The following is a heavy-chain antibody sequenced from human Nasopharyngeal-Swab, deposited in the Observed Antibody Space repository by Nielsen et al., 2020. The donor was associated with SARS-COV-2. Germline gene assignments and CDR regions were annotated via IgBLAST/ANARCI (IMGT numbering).Heavy chain of an antibody. D-gene: IGHD3-10*01. J-gene: IGHJ3*02. CDR1: GFSFNNYG. CDR2: ISYEGSKK. Sequence: GESLKISCTASGFSFNNYGMHWVRQAPGKGLEWMAVISYEGSKKYYAESVEGRFTISRDYSKSTLSLQMNSLRPEDTAMYYCAKANVLFWFGQFKNDGFDIWGQGTMVAVSS. CDR3: AKANVLFWFGQFKNDGFDI. V-gene: IGHV3-30*18.